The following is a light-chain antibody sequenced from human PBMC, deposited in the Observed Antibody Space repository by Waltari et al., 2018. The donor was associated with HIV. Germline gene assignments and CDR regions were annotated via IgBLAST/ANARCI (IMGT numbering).Light chain of an antibody. CDR3: GTWDSSLSAYV. V-gene: IGLV1-51*02. CDR1: SSNIGNNY. CDR2: ENN. Sequence: QSVLPQPPSVSAAPGQKVTIPCSRSSSNIGNNYVSWYQQLPGTAPKLLIYENNKRPSGIPDRFFGSKSGTSATLGITGLQTGDEADYYCGTWDSSLSAYVFGTGTKVTVV. J-gene: IGLJ1*01.